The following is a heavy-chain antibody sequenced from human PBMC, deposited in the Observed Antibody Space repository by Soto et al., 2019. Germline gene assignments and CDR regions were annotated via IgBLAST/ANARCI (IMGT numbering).Heavy chain of an antibody. V-gene: IGHV3-33*01. CDR1: GFTFSSYG. CDR2: IWYDGSNK. CDR3: AIALPWPLDHYGMDG. Sequence: GGSLRLSCAASGFTFSSYGMHWVRQAPGKGLEWVAVIWYDGSNKYYADSVKGRFTISRDNSKNTLYLQMNSLRAEDTAVYYCAIALPWPLDHYGMDGWGPGTTVNLSS. J-gene: IGHJ6*02. D-gene: IGHD3-9*01.